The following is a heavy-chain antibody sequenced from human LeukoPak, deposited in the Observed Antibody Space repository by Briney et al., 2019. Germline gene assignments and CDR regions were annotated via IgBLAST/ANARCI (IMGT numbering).Heavy chain of an antibody. J-gene: IGHJ5*02. D-gene: IGHD4-11*01. CDR1: GGSISSGGYS. V-gene: IGHV4-30-2*01. CDR3: ARAGLPPGKEFDP. Sequence: SETLSPTCTVSGGSISSGGYSWSWIRQPPGKGLEWIGYIYHSGSTYYNPSLKSRVTISVDRSKNQFSLKLSSVTAADTAVYYCARAGLPPGKEFDPWGQGTLVTVSS. CDR2: IYHSGST.